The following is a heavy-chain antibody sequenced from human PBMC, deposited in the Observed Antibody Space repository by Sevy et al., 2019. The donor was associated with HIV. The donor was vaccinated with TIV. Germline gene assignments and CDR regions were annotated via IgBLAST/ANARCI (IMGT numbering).Heavy chain of an antibody. V-gene: IGHV3-30*03. D-gene: IGHD3-16*01. CDR2: ISYDGNNK. CDR3: ARDGSSGGLFLKDYYYFGMDV. Sequence: GGSLRLSCAASGFTFSSYAMHWVRQAPGKGLEWVAVISYDGNNKYADSVKGRFTISRDNSKNTLYLQLNSLRAEDTAVYYCARDGSSGGLFLKDYYYFGMDVGGQGTTVTVSS. CDR1: GFTFSSYA. J-gene: IGHJ6*02.